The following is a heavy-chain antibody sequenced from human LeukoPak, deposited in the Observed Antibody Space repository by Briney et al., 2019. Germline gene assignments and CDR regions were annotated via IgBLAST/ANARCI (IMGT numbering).Heavy chain of an antibody. J-gene: IGHJ6*02. V-gene: IGHV1-2*02. CDR2: INPKSGGS. CDR1: GYTFTGYY. D-gene: IGHD2-2*01. CDR3: ARDPDIVVVVGAPSRVTMDV. Sequence: ASVKVSCKASGYTFTGYYMHWVRQAPGQGLEWMGWINPKSGGSNYAQRFQGRVTMSRDTSISTVYMELSRLRSDDTAVYYCARDPDIVVVVGAPSRVTMDVWGQGTTVAVSS.